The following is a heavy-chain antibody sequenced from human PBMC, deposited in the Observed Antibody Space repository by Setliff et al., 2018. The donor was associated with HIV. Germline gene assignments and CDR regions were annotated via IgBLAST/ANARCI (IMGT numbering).Heavy chain of an antibody. CDR1: GFTFNNYN. J-gene: IGHJ1*01. V-gene: IGHV3-48*01. CDR3: ARGSEAAIQSGSYFQH. Sequence: PGGSLRLSCVASGFTFNNYNMNWVRKAPGKGLEWVSYVSRSSSTIYYADSVKGRFTISRDNAKNSLYLQMNSLRAEDTAVYYCARGSEAAIQSGSYFQHWGQGTLVTVSS. D-gene: IGHD2-2*02. CDR2: VSRSSSTI.